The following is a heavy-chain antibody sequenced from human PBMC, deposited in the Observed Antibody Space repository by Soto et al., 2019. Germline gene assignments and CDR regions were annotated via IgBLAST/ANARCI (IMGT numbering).Heavy chain of an antibody. CDR2: IYWNDDK. CDR3: ARTEVVVPAAYYYYGMDV. Sequence: SGPTLVNPTQTLTLTCTFSGFSLSTSGVGVGWIRQPPGKALEWLALIYWNDDKRYSPSLKSRLTITKDTSKNQVVLTMTNMDPVDTATYYCARTEVVVPAAYYYYGMDVWGQGTTVTVSS. D-gene: IGHD2-2*01. J-gene: IGHJ6*02. V-gene: IGHV2-5*01. CDR1: GFSLSTSGVG.